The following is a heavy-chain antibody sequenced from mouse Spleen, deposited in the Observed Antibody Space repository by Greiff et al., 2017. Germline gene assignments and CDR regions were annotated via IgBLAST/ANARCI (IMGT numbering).Heavy chain of an antibody. V-gene: IGHV10-1*01. D-gene: IGHD2-3*01. CDR1: GFSFNTYA. CDR2: IRSKSNNYAT. CDR3: VRLHYDGYLDY. Sequence: EVQLVESGGGLVQPKGSLKLSCAASGFSFNTYAMNWVRQAPGKGLEWVARIRSKSNNYATYYADSVKDRFTISRDDSESMLYLQMNNLKTEDTAMYYCVRLHYDGYLDYWGQGTTLTVSS. J-gene: IGHJ2*01.